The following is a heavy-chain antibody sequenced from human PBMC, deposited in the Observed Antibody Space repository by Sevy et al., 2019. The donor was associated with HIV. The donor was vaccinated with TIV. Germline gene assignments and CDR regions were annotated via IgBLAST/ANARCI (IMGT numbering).Heavy chain of an antibody. CDR3: ARVDFWSGYYTGDYYYMDV. Sequence: GGSLRLSCAASGFTFSSYSMNWVRQAPGKGLEWVSYISSSSSTIYYADSVKGRFTISRDNAKNSLYLQMNSLRDEDKAVYYCARVDFWSGYYTGDYYYMDVWGKGTTVTVSS. D-gene: IGHD3-3*01. J-gene: IGHJ6*03. V-gene: IGHV3-48*02. CDR1: GFTFSSYS. CDR2: ISSSSSTI.